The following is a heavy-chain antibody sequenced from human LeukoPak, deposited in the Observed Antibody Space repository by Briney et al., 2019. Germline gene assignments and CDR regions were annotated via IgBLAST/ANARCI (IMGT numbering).Heavy chain of an antibody. CDR2: INTSGGTT. CDR3: AKSPVRVVAASNYFDY. D-gene: IGHD2-15*01. Sequence: GGTLRLSCAASGFSFSSYGISWVRQAPGKGLEWVSTINTSGGTTYYADSVKGRFTVSRDNSKNTLYLQMNSLRAEDTAVYYCAKSPVRVVAASNYFDYWGQGTLVTVSS. CDR1: GFSFSSYG. J-gene: IGHJ4*02. V-gene: IGHV3-23*01.